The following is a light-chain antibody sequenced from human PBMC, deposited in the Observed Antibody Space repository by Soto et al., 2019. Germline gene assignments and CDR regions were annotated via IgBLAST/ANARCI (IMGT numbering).Light chain of an antibody. CDR2: DAS. CDR1: QSISSW. CDR3: QQYNSYSS. J-gene: IGKJ1*01. Sequence: SQMTQSPSTLSSSVGDRVTRTCRASQSISSWLAWYQQKPGKAPKLLIYDASTLERGVPSRFSGSGSGTEFTLTISSLQPDDFATYYCQQYNSYSSFGQGTKVDIK. V-gene: IGKV1-5*01.